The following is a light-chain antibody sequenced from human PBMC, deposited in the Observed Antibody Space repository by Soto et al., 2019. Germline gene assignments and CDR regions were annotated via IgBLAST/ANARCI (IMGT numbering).Light chain of an antibody. CDR3: HQYGASPRT. J-gene: IGKJ1*01. Sequence: EIVLTQSPDTLSLSPGERATLSCRASQSVSNNYLAWYQQKPGQAPRLLIYGASNRASGIPDRFSGGGSGTDFTLTISRLEPDDFAVYYCHQYGASPRTFGPGTKVEIK. CDR2: GAS. CDR1: QSVSNNY. V-gene: IGKV3-20*01.